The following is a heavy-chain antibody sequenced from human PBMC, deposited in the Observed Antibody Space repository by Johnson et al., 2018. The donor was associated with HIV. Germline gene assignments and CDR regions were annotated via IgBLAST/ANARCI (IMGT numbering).Heavy chain of an antibody. D-gene: IGHD2-15*01. CDR1: GFTFSSYE. J-gene: IGHJ3*02. CDR2: ISSSGSTI. V-gene: IGHV3-48*03. Sequence: EVQLVESGGGLVQPGGSLRLSCAASGFTFSSYEMNWVRQAPGKGLEWVSYISSSGSTIYYADSVNGRFTISRDNAKNSLYLQMNSLRAEDTAVYYCAKAVAVVWAFDIWGQGTMVTVSS. CDR3: AKAVAVVWAFDI.